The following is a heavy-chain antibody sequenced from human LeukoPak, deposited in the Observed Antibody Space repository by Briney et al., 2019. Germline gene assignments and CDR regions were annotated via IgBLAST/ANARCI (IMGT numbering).Heavy chain of an antibody. D-gene: IGHD2-21*02. V-gene: IGHV4-31*03. Sequence: SETLSLTCTVSGGSVSSGGYYWSWIRQHPGKGLEWIGYIYCSGSTYYNPSLKSRVTISVDTFKNQFSLKLSSVTAADTAVYYCAAGGDSLGYWGQGTLVTVSS. CDR1: GGSVSSGGYY. CDR2: IYCSGST. CDR3: AAGGDSLGY. J-gene: IGHJ4*02.